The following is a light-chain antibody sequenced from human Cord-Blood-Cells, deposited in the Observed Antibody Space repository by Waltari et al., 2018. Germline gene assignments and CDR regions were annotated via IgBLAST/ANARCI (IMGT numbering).Light chain of an antibody. Sequence: DIQMTQSPSSLSASVGDRVPITCRASQSISSYLNWYQQKPGKAPTRLIYAASSLQSGVPSRFSGSASWTDFTLTISSLQPEDFATYYCQQSYRTLFTFGPGTKVDI. CDR2: AAS. CDR1: QSISSY. CDR3: QQSYRTLFT. J-gene: IGKJ3*01. V-gene: IGKV1-39*01.